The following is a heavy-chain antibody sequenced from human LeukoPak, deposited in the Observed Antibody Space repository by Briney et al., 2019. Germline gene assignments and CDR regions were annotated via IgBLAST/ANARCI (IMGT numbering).Heavy chain of an antibody. CDR2: INPNSGGT. Sequence: VASVKVSCKASGYTFTGYYMHWVRQAPGQGLEWMGRINPNSGGTDYAQKFQVRVTMTRDTSISTAYMELSRLRSDDTAVYYCATSHPVSDYYYGMDVWGQGTTVTVSS. CDR1: GYTFTGYY. J-gene: IGHJ6*02. CDR3: ATSHPVSDYYYGMDV. V-gene: IGHV1-2*06.